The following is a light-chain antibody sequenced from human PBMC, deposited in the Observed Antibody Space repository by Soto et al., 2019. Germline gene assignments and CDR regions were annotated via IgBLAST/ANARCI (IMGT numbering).Light chain of an antibody. CDR1: SSDVGGYNY. J-gene: IGLJ1*01. CDR3: SSYTTSSTLV. CDR2: EVT. Sequence: SALTQPASVSGSPGQSITISCTGSSSDVGGYNYVSWYQQHPGKAPKLMIYEVTNRPSGVSNRFSGSKSGNTASLTISGLQAEDEGDYYCSSYTTSSTLVFGTGTKATV. V-gene: IGLV2-14*01.